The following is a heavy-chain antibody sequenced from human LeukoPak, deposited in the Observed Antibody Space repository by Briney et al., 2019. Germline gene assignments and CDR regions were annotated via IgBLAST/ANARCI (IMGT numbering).Heavy chain of an antibody. D-gene: IGHD3-10*01. V-gene: IGHV3-30*18. CDR1: GFTFSNFV. CDR3: VKVRGPKTGYHYYGMDV. J-gene: IGHJ6*02. Sequence: PGRSLRLSCAASGFTFSNFVMHWVRQAPGKGLEWVAVISYDGSNKYYADSVKGRFTISRDNSKNTVSLQMNSLRGEDTAVYYCVKVRGPKTGYHYYGMDVWGQGTTVTVSS. CDR2: ISYDGSNK.